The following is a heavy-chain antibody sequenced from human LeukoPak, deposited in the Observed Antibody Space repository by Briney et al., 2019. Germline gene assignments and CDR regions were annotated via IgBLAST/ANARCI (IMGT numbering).Heavy chain of an antibody. V-gene: IGHV4-39*01. D-gene: IGHD3-10*01. J-gene: IGHJ5*02. CDR2: FFHSGSP. CDR1: GGSLSGLSYH. CDR3: SRLVYYVSGRYNWFDP. Sequence: SEPLTLTCTVSGGSLSGLSYHWGWICKPPGKRLAWFGNFFHSGSPDYNPSLPSQVPLSLQTSKNQFSMKLSSVTAADAAVYYFSRLVYYVSGRYNWFDPWGQGNLCTVSS.